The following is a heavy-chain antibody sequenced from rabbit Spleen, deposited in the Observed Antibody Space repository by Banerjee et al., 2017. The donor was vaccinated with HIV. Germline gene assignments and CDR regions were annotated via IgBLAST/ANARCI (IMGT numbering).Heavy chain of an antibody. CDR2: IYAGSSGST. V-gene: IGHV1S45*01. D-gene: IGHD7-1*01. CDR3: ARATTGDLTRLDL. Sequence: QEQLEESGGDLVKPEGSLTLTCTASGFSFSSGYYMCWVRQAPGKGLQWIGCIYAGSSGSTYYASWVNGRFTISKTSSTTVTLQMTSLTAADTATYFCARATTGDLTRLDLWGPGTLVTVS. J-gene: IGHJ3*01. CDR1: GFSFSSGYY.